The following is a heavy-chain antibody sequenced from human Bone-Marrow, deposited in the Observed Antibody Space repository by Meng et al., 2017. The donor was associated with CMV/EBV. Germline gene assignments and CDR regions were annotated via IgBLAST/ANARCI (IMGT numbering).Heavy chain of an antibody. J-gene: IGHJ4*02. CDR2: INWNGGST. V-gene: IGHV3-20*03. D-gene: IGHD3-22*01. Sequence: DDYGMSWVRQAPGKGLEWVSGINWNGGSTAYADSVKGRFTISRNNAKKSLYLQMNSLRAEDTALYYCARATLPHYYDSSGYYVAFDYWGQGTLVTVLL. CDR3: ARATLPHYYDSSGYYVAFDY. CDR1: DDYG.